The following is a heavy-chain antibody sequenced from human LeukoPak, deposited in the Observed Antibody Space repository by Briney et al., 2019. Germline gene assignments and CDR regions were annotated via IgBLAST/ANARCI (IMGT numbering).Heavy chain of an antibody. Sequence: SETLSLTCTVSGDSISSSSYYWSWIRQSAGKALEWIGRIYTSRSTNYNPSLESRVTISIDASKNQFSLRLTSVTAADTAVYFCARGRPSDIVVVTADDVWGQGTLVTVSS. V-gene: IGHV4-61*02. D-gene: IGHD2-21*02. CDR2: IYTSRST. J-gene: IGHJ1*01. CDR3: ARGRPSDIVVVTADDV. CDR1: GDSISSSSYY.